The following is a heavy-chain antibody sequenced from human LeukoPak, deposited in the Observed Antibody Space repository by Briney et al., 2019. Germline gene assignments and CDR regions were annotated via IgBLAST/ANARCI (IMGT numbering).Heavy chain of an antibody. CDR3: AREGVTAPGDY. V-gene: IGHV3-48*03. J-gene: IGHJ4*02. CDR2: IRSSGSTI. D-gene: IGHD2-21*02. CDR1: GFTFSNYE. Sequence: PGGSLRRSCSASGFTFSNYEMNWVRQAPGKGLEWVSYIRSSGSTIYYADSVKGRFTISRENAKNSLYLQMNRLRAEDTAVYYCAREGVTAPGDYWGQGTLVTVSS.